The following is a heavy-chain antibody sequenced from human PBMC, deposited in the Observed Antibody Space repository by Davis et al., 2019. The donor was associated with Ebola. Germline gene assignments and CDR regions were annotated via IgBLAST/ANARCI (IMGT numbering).Heavy chain of an antibody. V-gene: IGHV3-33*01. CDR2: IRNDGSKK. CDR1: GIIFRRHG. Sequence: LSLTCAASGIIFRRHGMHWVRQASGKGLEWVAVIRNDGSKKDYADSVKGRFTIPRDNSRNTLYLQMNSLRTEDTAMYYCVTENWYRFESWGQGTLVTVSS. J-gene: IGHJ4*02. D-gene: IGHD1/OR15-1a*01. CDR3: VTENWYRFES.